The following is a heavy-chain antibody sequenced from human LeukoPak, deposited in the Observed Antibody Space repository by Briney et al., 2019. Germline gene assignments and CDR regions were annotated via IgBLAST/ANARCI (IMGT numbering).Heavy chain of an antibody. J-gene: IGHJ4*02. CDR2: IFYRGST. Sequence: PSETQSLTCTVSGDSISSSGFYWNWIRQHPGKGLEWIGYIFYRGSTYYNPSLKSRVAMSVDTSKNQFSLKLSSVTAADTAVYYCARDSSGYFAFEYWGQGILVTVSS. CDR3: ARDSSGYFAFEY. D-gene: IGHD3-22*01. CDR1: GDSISSSGFY. V-gene: IGHV4-31*03.